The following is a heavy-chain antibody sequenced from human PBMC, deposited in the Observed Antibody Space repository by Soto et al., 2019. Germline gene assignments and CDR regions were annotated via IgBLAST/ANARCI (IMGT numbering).Heavy chain of an antibody. D-gene: IGHD5-12*01. Sequence: TSETLSLTCSVSGGSISSDDYYWSWIRQPPGKGLEWIGYIYYSGSAYYTPSLQSRVSISIDTSKNQFSLKLTSVTATDTAVYFCARGVALNTYYNYYGMDVWGQGTTVTVSS. CDR3: ARGVALNTYYNYYGMDV. V-gene: IGHV4-30-4*01. CDR2: IYYSGSA. J-gene: IGHJ6*02. CDR1: GGSISSDDYY.